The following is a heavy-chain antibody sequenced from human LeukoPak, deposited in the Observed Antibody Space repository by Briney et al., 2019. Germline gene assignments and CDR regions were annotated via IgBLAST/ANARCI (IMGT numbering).Heavy chain of an antibody. Sequence: SVKVPCKASGGTFSSYTISWVRQAPGQGLEWMGRIIPILGIANYAQKFQGRVTITADKSTSTAYMELSSLRSEDTAVYYCARLEKYYDSSGFDYWGQGTLVTVSS. J-gene: IGHJ4*02. CDR2: IIPILGIA. V-gene: IGHV1-69*02. CDR1: GGTFSSYT. D-gene: IGHD3-22*01. CDR3: ARLEKYYDSSGFDY.